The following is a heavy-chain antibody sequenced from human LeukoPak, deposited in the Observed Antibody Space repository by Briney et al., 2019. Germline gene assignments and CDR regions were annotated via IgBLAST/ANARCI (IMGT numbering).Heavy chain of an antibody. V-gene: IGHV3-23*01. CDR3: AKVTYGSGTYGAFDY. J-gene: IGHJ4*02. Sequence: GGSLRLSCAAPGFTFSSYGMSWVRQAPGKGLEWVSCIRGSGTSTYYADSVKGRFTISRDNSKNTLYLQMNSLRAEDTAVYYCAKVTYGSGTYGAFDYWGQGTLVTVSS. CDR1: GFTFSSYG. D-gene: IGHD3-10*01. CDR2: IRGSGTST.